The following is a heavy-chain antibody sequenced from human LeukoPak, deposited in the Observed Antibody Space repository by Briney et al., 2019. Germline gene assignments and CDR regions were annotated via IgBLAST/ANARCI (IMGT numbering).Heavy chain of an antibody. CDR2: ISGSGGST. J-gene: IGHJ3*02. D-gene: IGHD5-12*01. CDR1: GFTFSSYA. Sequence: GGSLRLSCAASGFTFSSYAMSWVRQAPGKGLEWVSAISGSGGSTYYADSVKGRFTISRDNSKNTLFLQMNRLRVEDTAIYYCATRGYSGYGSPRDAFDIWGQGTMVTVSS. CDR3: ATRGYSGYGSPRDAFDI. V-gene: IGHV3-23*01.